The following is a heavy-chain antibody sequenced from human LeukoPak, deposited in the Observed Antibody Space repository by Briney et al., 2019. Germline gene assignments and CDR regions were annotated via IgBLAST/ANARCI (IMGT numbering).Heavy chain of an antibody. CDR1: GFTFSSYD. V-gene: IGHV3-23*01. CDR3: AKRLAMNLRFLEGTFYFDS. J-gene: IGHJ4*02. D-gene: IGHD3-3*01. CDR2: ISGGGDST. Sequence: GGSLRLSCAASGFTFSSYDMSWVRQAPGKGLEWVSRISGGGDSTSYADAVKGRFTISRDNSKNTLFLQMNSLRAEDTAVYYCAKRLAMNLRFLEGTFYFDSWGQGTLVTVSS.